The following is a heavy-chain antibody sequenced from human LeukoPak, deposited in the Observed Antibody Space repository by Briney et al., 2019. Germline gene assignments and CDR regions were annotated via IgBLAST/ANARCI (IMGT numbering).Heavy chain of an antibody. CDR2: ISGSRSTT. CDR1: GFIFTDYY. CDR3: ARVYYNSLVYAFDV. D-gene: IGHD3-22*01. J-gene: IGHJ3*01. Sequence: PGGSLRLSCAASGFIFTDYYMSWIRQAPGKGLEWVSYISGSRSTTYYADSVKGRFTISRDNDKNSLFLQMDSMRAEDTALYFCARVYYNSLVYAFDVWRQGTMVSVTS. V-gene: IGHV3-11*04.